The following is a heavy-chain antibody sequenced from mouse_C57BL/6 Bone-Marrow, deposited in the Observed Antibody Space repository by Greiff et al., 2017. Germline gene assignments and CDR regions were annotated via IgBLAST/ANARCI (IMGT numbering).Heavy chain of an antibody. CDR3: ARAWFAY. CDR2: ISNLAYSI. CDR1: GFTFSDYG. J-gene: IGHJ3*01. V-gene: IGHV5-15*01. Sequence: EVKLMESGGGLVQPGGSLKLSCAASGFTFSDYGMAWVRQAPRKGPEWVAFISNLAYSIYYADTVTGRFTISRENAKNTLYLEMSSLSSEDTAMYYCARAWFAYWGQGTLVTVSA.